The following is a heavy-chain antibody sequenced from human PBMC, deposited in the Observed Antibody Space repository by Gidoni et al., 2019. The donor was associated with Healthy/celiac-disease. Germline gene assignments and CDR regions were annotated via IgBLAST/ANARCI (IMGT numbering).Heavy chain of an antibody. CDR2: ISSSSSYI. CDR3: AREWQYSFDY. J-gene: IGHJ4*02. CDR1: GFTFSSYS. Sequence: ELHLLESGGGLVSPGGSLRLSWPPSGFTFSSYSMNWVRQAPGKGLEWVSSISSSSSYIYYADSVKGRFTISRDNAKNSLYLQMNSLRAEDTAVYYCAREWQYSFDYWGQGTLVTVSS. V-gene: IGHV3-21*01. D-gene: IGHD1-1*01.